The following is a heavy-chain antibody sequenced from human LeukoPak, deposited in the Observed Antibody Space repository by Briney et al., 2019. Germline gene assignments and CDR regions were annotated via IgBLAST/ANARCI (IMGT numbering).Heavy chain of an antibody. CDR2: INHSGST. J-gene: IGHJ4*02. CDR3: ARWKETYYYDSSGPYFDY. D-gene: IGHD3-22*01. V-gene: IGHV4-34*01. CDR1: GGSFSGYY. Sequence: PSETLSLTCAVYGGSFSGYYWSWIRQPPGKGLEWIGEINHSGSTNYNPSLKSRVTISVDTSKNQFSLKLSSATAADTAVYYCARWKETYYYDSSGPYFDYWGQGTLVTVSS.